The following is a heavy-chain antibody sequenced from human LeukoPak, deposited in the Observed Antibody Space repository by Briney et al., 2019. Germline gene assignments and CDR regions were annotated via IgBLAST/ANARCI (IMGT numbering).Heavy chain of an antibody. CDR1: DGSINNYY. V-gene: IGHV4-59*08. CDR2: IHYSGST. Sequence: SETLSLTCTVSDGSINNYYWTWIRRPPGKGLEWIGCIHYSGSTNYNPSLKSRVTISIGTSKKDFSLKLTSVTAADTTMYYCARGAVLFPAKYFAYWGHGTLVTFS. CDR3: ARGAVLFPAKYFAY. D-gene: IGHD3-3*02. J-gene: IGHJ4*01.